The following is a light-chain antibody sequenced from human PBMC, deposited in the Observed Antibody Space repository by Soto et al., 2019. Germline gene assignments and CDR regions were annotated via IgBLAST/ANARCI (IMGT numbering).Light chain of an antibody. Sequence: DIQMTQSPSTLSASVGDRVTITCRASQSISSWLAWYQQKPGKAPKLLIYDDSSLESGVPSRFSGSGSGTEFTLTISSLQPDDFTTYCCQQYNSYSGTFGGGTKVEIK. CDR3: QQYNSYSGT. V-gene: IGKV1-5*01. CDR2: DDS. CDR1: QSISSW. J-gene: IGKJ4*01.